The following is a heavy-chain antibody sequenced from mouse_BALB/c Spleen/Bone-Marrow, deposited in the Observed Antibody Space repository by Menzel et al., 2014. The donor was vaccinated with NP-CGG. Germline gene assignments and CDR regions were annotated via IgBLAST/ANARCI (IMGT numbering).Heavy chain of an antibody. V-gene: IGHV1-9*01. Sequence: QVQLKDSGAELMKPGASVTISCKATGYIFSSYWIEWIKQRPGHGLEWIGEILPGSGNTNYNEKFRDKATFTAETSSNIAYMQLSSLTSEDSAVYYCSRRAHYFGSGLDYWGQGTTLTVSS. CDR1: GYIFSSYW. CDR3: SRRAHYFGSGLDY. D-gene: IGHD1-1*01. J-gene: IGHJ2*01. CDR2: ILPGSGNT.